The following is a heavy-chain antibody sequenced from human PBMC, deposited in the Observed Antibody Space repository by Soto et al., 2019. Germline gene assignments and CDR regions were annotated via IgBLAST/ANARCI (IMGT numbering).Heavy chain of an antibody. CDR2: INHSGST. Sequence: SETLSLTCAVYGGSFSGYYWSWIRQPPGKGLEWIGEINHSGSTNYNPSLKSRVTISVDTSKNQFSLKLSSVTAADTAVYYCANTRDTYYFDYWGQGTLVTVSS. D-gene: IGHD2-15*01. V-gene: IGHV4-34*01. J-gene: IGHJ4*02. CDR3: ANTRDTYYFDY. CDR1: GGSFSGYY.